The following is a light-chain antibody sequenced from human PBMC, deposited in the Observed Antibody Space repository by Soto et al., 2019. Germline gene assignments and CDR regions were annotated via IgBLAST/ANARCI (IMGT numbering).Light chain of an antibody. CDR1: QNINSW. CDR2: EAS. V-gene: IGKV1-5*03. J-gene: IGKJ1*01. Sequence: DIHKTQSPSTLSASVGDRVTITCRASQNINSWLAWYQQKPGKAPKLLIYEASSLEKGVPARFGGSGSGTEFTLTISSLQPDDFATYYCQQYNVYSWTFGQGTKVDIK. CDR3: QQYNVYSWT.